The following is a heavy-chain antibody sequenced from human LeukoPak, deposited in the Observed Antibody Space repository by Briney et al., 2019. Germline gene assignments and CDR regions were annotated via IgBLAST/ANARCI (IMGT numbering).Heavy chain of an antibody. V-gene: IGHV4-39*07. J-gene: IGHJ3*02. Sequence: SETLSLTCRVSGASINSGSNYWGWIRQPPGKTLEWIGSIYSSGSTYYNPSLKSRVIIMIDTPKNHFSLTLSSVTAADTAVYYCARSDGYGLVGIWGQGTMVAVSS. CDR1: GASINSGSNY. D-gene: IGHD3-10*01. CDR2: IYSSGST. CDR3: ARSDGYGLVGI.